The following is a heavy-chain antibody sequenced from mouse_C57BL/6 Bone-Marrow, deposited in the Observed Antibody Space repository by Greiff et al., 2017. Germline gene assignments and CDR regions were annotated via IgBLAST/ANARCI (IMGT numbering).Heavy chain of an antibody. D-gene: IGHD2-4*01. CDR1: GYTFTSYD. CDR2: IYPRDGRT. CDR3: ARIYYDYGGFAY. Sequence: QVQLQQSGPELVKPGASVKLSCKASGYTFTSYDINWVKQRPGPGLEWIGWIYPRDGRTKYTEKFKGKATLTVDTSSSTAYMELHSLTSEDSAVYFGARIYYDYGGFAYWGRGTLVTVSA. J-gene: IGHJ3*01. V-gene: IGHV1-85*01.